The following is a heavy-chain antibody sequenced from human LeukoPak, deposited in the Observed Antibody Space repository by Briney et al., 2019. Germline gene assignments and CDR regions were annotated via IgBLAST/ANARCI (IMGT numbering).Heavy chain of an antibody. CDR3: ARDSRFTMRDY. CDR2: ISGSSGII. CDR1: GFTFNTYT. Sequence: GGSLRLSCAASGFTFNTYTMNWVRQAPGKGLEWVSYISGSSGIIDYADSVRGRFTISRDNAKNSLYLQMNSLRAEDTAVYYCARDSRFTMRDYWGQGTLVTVSS. J-gene: IGHJ4*02. V-gene: IGHV3-48*01. D-gene: IGHD3-22*01.